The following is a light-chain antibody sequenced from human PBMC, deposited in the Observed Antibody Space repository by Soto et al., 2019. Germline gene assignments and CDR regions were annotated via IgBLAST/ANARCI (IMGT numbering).Light chain of an antibody. CDR1: SSDVGGYNY. CDR3: SSFAGGGNPVL. J-gene: IGLJ2*01. V-gene: IGLV2-8*01. Sequence: QSVLTQPPSASGSLGQSVTISCTGTSSDVGGYNYVSWHQQHPGNAPNVMIYEVTKRPPGVPDRLSGSKSGNTASLTVSGLQAEDEADYCCSSFAGGGNPVLLGGGTKLTVL. CDR2: EVT.